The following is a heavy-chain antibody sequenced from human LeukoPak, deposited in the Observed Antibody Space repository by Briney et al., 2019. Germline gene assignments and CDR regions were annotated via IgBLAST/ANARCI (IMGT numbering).Heavy chain of an antibody. D-gene: IGHD5-24*01. Sequence: SETLSLTCTVSGGSISSSSYYWGWIRQPPGKGLEWIGSIYYSGSTYYNPSLKSRVTISVDTSKNQFSLKLSSVTAADTAVYYCATPGRDGYTSPFDYWGQGTLVTVSS. CDR3: ATPGRDGYTSPFDY. CDR1: GGSISSSSYY. J-gene: IGHJ4*02. CDR2: IYYSGST. V-gene: IGHV4-39*01.